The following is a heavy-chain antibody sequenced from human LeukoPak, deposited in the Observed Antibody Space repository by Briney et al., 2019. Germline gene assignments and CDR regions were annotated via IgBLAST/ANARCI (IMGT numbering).Heavy chain of an antibody. J-gene: IGHJ4*02. CDR1: GGSISSGDYY. D-gene: IGHD3-10*01. CDR2: IYYSGIT. Sequence: PSETLSLTCTVSGGSISSGDYYWSWIRQPPGKGLEWIGYIYYSGITYYNPSLKSRVSISVDTSKNQFSLKLSSVTAADTAVYYCARVRSHLWPLFDYWGQGTLVTVSS. CDR3: ARVRSHLWPLFDY. V-gene: IGHV4-30-4*01.